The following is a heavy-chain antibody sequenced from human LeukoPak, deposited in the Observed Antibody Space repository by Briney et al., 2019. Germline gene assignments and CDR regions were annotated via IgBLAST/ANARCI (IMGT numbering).Heavy chain of an antibody. CDR2: ISYDGSNK. V-gene: IGHV3-30-3*01. D-gene: IGHD4-17*01. CDR3: ARDPASLRSYYYYYGMDV. Sequence: GRSLRLSCAASGFTFSSYAMHWVRQAPGKGLEWVAVISYDGSNKYYADSVKGRFTISRDNSKNTLYLQMNSLRAEDTAVYYCARDPASLRSYYYYYGMDVWGQGTTVTVS. J-gene: IGHJ6*02. CDR1: GFTFSSYA.